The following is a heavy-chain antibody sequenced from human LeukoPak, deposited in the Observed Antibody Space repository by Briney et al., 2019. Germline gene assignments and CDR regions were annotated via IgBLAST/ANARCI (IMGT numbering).Heavy chain of an antibody. CDR1: GFTFSDYY. D-gene: IGHD3-3*01. V-gene: IGHV3-11*01. CDR3: ARSPFASNSWFDP. CDR2: ISSSGSTI. J-gene: IGHJ5*02. Sequence: GGSLRLSCAASGFTFSDYYMSWIRQAPGKGLEWVSYISSSGSTIYYADSVKGRFTISRDNAKNSPYLQMNSLRAEDTAVYYCARSPFASNSWFDPWGQGTLVTVSS.